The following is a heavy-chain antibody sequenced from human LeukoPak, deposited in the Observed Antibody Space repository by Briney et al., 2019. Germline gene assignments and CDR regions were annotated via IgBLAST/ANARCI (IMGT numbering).Heavy chain of an antibody. Sequence: ASVRVSCKASGYTFTGYYMNWVRQAPGQGLEWMGWINPNSGGTNYAQKFQGRVTMTRDTSISTAYMELSRLRSDDTAVYYCASWRGGLYYYYMDVWGKGTTATVSS. CDR1: GYTFTGYY. V-gene: IGHV1-2*02. CDR2: INPNSGGT. CDR3: ASWRGGLYYYYMDV. J-gene: IGHJ6*03. D-gene: IGHD1-1*01.